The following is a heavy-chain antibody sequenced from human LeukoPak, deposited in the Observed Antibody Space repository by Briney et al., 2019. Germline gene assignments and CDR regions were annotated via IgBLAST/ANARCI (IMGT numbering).Heavy chain of an antibody. Sequence: GGSLRLSCAASGFTFTTYAMIWVRQAPGKGLEWVSAITGSGGSTYYADSVKGRFTISRDNSKNTLYLQMNSLRAEDTAVYYCARDGGKMATIHWGQGTLVTVSS. D-gene: IGHD5-24*01. CDR2: ITGSGGST. CDR3: ARDGGKMATIH. J-gene: IGHJ4*02. V-gene: IGHV3-23*01. CDR1: GFTFTTYA.